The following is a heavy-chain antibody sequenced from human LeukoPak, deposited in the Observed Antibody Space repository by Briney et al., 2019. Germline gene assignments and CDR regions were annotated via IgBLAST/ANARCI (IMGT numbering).Heavy chain of an antibody. V-gene: IGHV3-23*01. CDR1: GFTFSSYT. CDR3: AKGENDAFDI. CDR2: ISDSGGST. J-gene: IGHJ3*02. Sequence: GRSLRLSCAASGFTFSSYTMSWVRQAPGKGLEWVSVISDSGGSTYYADSVKGRFTISRDNPKNTLYLQMSSLRPEDTAVYYCAKGENDAFDIWGPGTMVTVSS.